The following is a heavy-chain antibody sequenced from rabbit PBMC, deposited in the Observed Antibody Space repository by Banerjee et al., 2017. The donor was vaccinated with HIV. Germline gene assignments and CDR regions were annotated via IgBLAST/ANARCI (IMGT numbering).Heavy chain of an antibody. CDR1: GLDFSSSDW. CDR3: ARWGASSSGLYILEWLDL. V-gene: IGHV1S40*01. Sequence: QSLEESGGDLVKPGASLTLTCTASGLDFSSSDWICWVRQAPGKGPEWIACILPGGSGSTNYASWAKGRFTISKTSSTTVTLQMTSLTAADTATYFCARWGASSSGLYILEWLDLWGPGTLVTVS. D-gene: IGHD1-1*01. CDR2: ILPGGSGST. J-gene: IGHJ5*01.